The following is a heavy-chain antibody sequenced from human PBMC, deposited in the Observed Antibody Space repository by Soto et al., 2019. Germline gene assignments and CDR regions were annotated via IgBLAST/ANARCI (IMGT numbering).Heavy chain of an antibody. CDR2: ITASGYSA. CDR1: GLAFSNYA. V-gene: IGHV3-23*01. J-gene: IGHJ4*02. CDR3: AKGDLLWDPFDF. Sequence: EAQLLESGGGLVQPGGSLRLSCAASGLAFSNYAMTWVRQAPGKGLEWVSIITASGYSAYYGGAVKGRFTTSRDNSRSTLYLQMNGLRADDTAVYYWAKGDLLWDPFDFWGQGTLVTFSS. D-gene: IGHD3-16*01.